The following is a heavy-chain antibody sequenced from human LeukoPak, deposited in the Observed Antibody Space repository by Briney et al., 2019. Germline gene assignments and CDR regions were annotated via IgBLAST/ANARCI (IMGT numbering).Heavy chain of an antibody. CDR2: ISGSGDST. CDR1: GFTFSSYA. Sequence: GGSLRLSCAASGFTFSSYAMTWVRQAPGKGLDYVSAISGSGDSTYYADSVKGRFTISRDNAKNTVYLQMNSLRAEDTAVYYCATMAGRGFDQWGQGTLVTVSS. CDR3: ATMAGRGFDQ. D-gene: IGHD3-10*01. J-gene: IGHJ4*02. V-gene: IGHV3-23*01.